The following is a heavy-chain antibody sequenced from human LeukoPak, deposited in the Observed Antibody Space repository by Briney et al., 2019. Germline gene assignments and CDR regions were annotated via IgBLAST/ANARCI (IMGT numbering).Heavy chain of an antibody. CDR2: IYGGGGAT. Sequence: GGSLRLSCAASGFTFSSNQMNWVRQAPGKGLEWVAVIYGGGGATHYADTVKGRFTLSRDNSKNIVYIQMNSLRVEDTAVYYCAAGSYQGYWGQGTLVTVSS. CDR1: GFTFSSNQ. D-gene: IGHD3-16*02. J-gene: IGHJ4*02. V-gene: IGHV3-66*01. CDR3: AAGSYQGY.